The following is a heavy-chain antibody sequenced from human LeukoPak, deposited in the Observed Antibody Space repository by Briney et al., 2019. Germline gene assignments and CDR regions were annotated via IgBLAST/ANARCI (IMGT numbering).Heavy chain of an antibody. D-gene: IGHD5-12*01. Sequence: SETQSLTCTVSGYSISSGYYWGWIRQPPGKGLEWIGSIYHSGSTYYNPSLKSRVTISVDTSKNQFSLKLSSVTAADTAVYYCARGTNSGYDPPDYWGQGTLVTVSS. CDR3: ARGTNSGYDPPDY. CDR1: GYSISSGYY. J-gene: IGHJ4*02. CDR2: IYHSGST. V-gene: IGHV4-38-2*02.